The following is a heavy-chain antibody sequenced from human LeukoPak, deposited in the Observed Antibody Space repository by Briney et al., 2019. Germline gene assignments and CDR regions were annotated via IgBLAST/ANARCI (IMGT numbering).Heavy chain of an antibody. Sequence: PSETLSLTCAVYGGSFSGYYWSWIRQPPGKGLEWIGEINHSGSTNYNPSLKSLVTISVDTSKNQFSLKLSSVTAAETAVYYCARGGLGGAFDIWGQGTMVTVSS. D-gene: IGHD3-16*01. CDR3: ARGGLGGAFDI. CDR2: INHSGST. V-gene: IGHV4-34*01. CDR1: GGSFSGYY. J-gene: IGHJ3*02.